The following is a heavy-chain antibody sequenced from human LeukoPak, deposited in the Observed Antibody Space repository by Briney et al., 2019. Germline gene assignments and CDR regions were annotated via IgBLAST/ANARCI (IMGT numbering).Heavy chain of an antibody. J-gene: IGHJ3*02. D-gene: IGHD2-15*01. CDR3: ARGGLPNAFDI. CDR2: IHSDGSTT. Sequence: PGGSLRLSCAASGFTFSSKWMHWVRHAPGKGLVWVSRIHSDGSTTTYADSVKGRFTISRDNAKNTLYLQMNSLRVEDTAVYYCARGGLPNAFDIWGQGTMVTASS. V-gene: IGHV3-74*01. CDR1: GFTFSSKW.